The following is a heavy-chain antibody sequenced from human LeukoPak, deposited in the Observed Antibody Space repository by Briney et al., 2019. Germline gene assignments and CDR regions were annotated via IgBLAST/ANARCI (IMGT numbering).Heavy chain of an antibody. Sequence: PGGSLRLSCTGSGFSVSNYYMSWVRQAAGKGLEWVSYISSSGTTIHYAESVKGRFTISRDNAKNALYLQMNSLRAEDTAVYYCTRDPLWDLADYWGQGTLVTVSS. CDR1: GFSVSNYY. J-gene: IGHJ4*02. D-gene: IGHD1-26*01. V-gene: IGHV3-11*04. CDR3: TRDPLWDLADY. CDR2: ISSSGTTI.